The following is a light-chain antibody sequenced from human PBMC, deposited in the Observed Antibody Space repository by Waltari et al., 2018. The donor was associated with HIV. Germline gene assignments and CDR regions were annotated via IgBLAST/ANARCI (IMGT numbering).Light chain of an antibody. V-gene: IGKV3-15*01. CDR3: QQYNNWPQT. Sequence: ETVMTQSPATLPVSPGERTTLSCGASQIISTNLAWYQQKPGQAPRLLLYGASTRATGIPARFSGSGSGTEFTLTISSLQSEDSAIYYCQQYNNWPQTFGQGTKVEIK. CDR2: GAS. J-gene: IGKJ1*01. CDR1: QIISTN.